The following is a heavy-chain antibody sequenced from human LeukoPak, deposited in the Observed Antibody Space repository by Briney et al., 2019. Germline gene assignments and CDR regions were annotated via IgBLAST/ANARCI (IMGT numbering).Heavy chain of an antibody. D-gene: IGHD4-17*01. CDR2: IYYSGST. CDR1: GGSISSGGYY. J-gene: IGHJ3*02. Sequence: SETLSLTCTVSGGSISSGGYYWSWIRQHPGKGLEWIGYIYYSGSTYYNPSLKNRVTISVDTSKNQFSLKLSSVTAADTAVYYCARVNTVTGYAFDIWGQGAMVTVSS. V-gene: IGHV4-31*03. CDR3: ARVNTVTGYAFDI.